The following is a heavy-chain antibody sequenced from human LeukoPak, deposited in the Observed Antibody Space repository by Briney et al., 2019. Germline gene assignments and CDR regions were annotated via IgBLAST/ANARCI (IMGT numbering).Heavy chain of an antibody. CDR2: ISSISHYI. Sequence: PGGSLRLXCAGSGYSFRSHSMNWVRQAPGKGLEWVSSISSISHYIYYADSVKGRFTISRDNAKNSLYLQMNSLRAEDTALYYCTRDYYDSSGLPFDYWGQGTLVTVSS. CDR1: GYSFRSHS. J-gene: IGHJ4*02. V-gene: IGHV3-21*01. D-gene: IGHD3-22*01. CDR3: TRDYYDSSGLPFDY.